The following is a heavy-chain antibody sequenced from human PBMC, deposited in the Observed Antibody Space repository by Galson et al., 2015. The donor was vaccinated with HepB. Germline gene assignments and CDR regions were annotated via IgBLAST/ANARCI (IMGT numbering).Heavy chain of an antibody. J-gene: IGHJ3*02. CDR2: INPSGGST. V-gene: IGHV1-46*03. CDR3: AIGGIVGPATTRQDAFGI. CDR1: GYTFTNYY. D-gene: IGHD2-2*01. Sequence: SVKVSCKASGYTFTNYYMHWVRQAPGQGLEWMGIINPSGGSTSYAQKFQGRVTMTRDTSTSTVYMELSSLRSEDTAVYYCAIGGIVGPATTRQDAFGIWGQGTMVTVSS.